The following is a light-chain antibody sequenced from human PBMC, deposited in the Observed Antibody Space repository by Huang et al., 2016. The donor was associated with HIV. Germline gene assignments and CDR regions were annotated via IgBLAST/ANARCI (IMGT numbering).Light chain of an antibody. Sequence: EIVMTQSPATLSVSPGERVTLSCRASQSVSSHFAWYQQKPGQAPRLLIYGASLRATGIPAGFIGSGAWREFTLTISSLQSEDFAVYYCQQYYNWPPWTFGQGTKVEI. V-gene: IGKV3-15*01. CDR1: QSVSSH. J-gene: IGKJ1*01. CDR2: GAS. CDR3: QQYYNWPPWT.